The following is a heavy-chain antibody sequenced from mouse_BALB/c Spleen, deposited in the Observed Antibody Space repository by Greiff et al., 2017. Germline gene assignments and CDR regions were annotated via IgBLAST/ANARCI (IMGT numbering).Heavy chain of an antibody. CDR3: AREGNYYAMDD. CDR1: GFTFSDFY. CDR2: ISDGGSYT. J-gene: IGHJ4*01. D-gene: IGHD2-1*01. Sequence: EVKLMESGGGLVKPGGSLKLSCAASGFTFSDFYMYWVRQTPEKRLEWVATISDGGSYTYYPDSVKGRFTISRDNAKNNLYLQMSSLKSEDTAMYYCAREGNYYAMDDWGQGTSVTVSS. V-gene: IGHV5-4*02.